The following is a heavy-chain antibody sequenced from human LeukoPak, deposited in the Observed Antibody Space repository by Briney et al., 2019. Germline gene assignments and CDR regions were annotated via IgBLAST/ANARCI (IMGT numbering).Heavy chain of an antibody. CDR2: IYYKWSP. Sequence: LVTVSLTCTVSGGSISSYYWSWIRQPPGKGLEWIGYIYYKWSPNYCPSLKSRLTISVDTSKNQSSLKLSSVTAADTAVYYCARGEDGDRYFQHWGQGTLDTLPS. J-gene: IGHJ1*01. D-gene: IGHD4-17*01. CDR3: ARGEDGDRYFQH. V-gene: IGHV4-59*12. CDR1: GGSISSYY.